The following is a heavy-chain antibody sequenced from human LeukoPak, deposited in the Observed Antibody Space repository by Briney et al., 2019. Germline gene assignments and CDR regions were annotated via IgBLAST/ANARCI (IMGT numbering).Heavy chain of an antibody. CDR2: INPNSGGT. CDR1: GYTFTGYY. CDR3: ARLRTGSLKDNWFDP. D-gene: IGHD1-14*01. Sequence: ASVKVSCKASGYTFTGYYMHWVRQAPGQGLEWMGWINPNSGGTNYAQKLQGRVTMTADTSTSTAYMELRSLRSDDTAVYYCARLRTGSLKDNWFDPWGQGTLVTVSS. V-gene: IGHV1-2*02. J-gene: IGHJ5*02.